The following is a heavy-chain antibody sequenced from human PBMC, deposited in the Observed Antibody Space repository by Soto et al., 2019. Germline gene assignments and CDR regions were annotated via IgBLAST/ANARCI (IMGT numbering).Heavy chain of an antibody. CDR1: GDSVSSNSAA. CDR2: TYYRSKWYN. J-gene: IGHJ6*02. V-gene: IGHV6-1*01. CDR3: ARDQSDIVVVPCLGSYYYCGMDF. D-gene: IGHD2-2*01. Sequence: SHTIPLTCAISGDSVSSNSAAWNWIRQSPSRGLEWLGRTYYRSKWYNDYAVSVKSRITINPDTSKNQFSLQLNSVTPEDTAVYYCARDQSDIVVVPCLGSYYYCGMDFWCQG.